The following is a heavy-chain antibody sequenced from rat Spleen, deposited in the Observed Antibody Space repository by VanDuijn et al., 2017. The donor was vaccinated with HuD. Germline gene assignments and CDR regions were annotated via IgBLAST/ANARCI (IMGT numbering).Heavy chain of an antibody. Sequence: EVQLVESGGGLVQPGRSLKLSCVASGFTFSDYIMAWVRQAPKKRLEWVATIRYDGGSTYYRDSVKGRFTISRDNAKSTLYLQMDSLRSEDTATYYCARHNSGYGYFDYWGQGVMVTVSS. V-gene: IGHV5-7*01. D-gene: IGHD4-3*01. CDR1: GFTFSDYI. CDR3: ARHNSGYGYFDY. J-gene: IGHJ2*01. CDR2: IRYDGGST.